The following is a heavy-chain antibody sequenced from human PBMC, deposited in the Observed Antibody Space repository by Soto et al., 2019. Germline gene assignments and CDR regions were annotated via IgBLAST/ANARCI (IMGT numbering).Heavy chain of an antibody. Sequence: GGSLRLSCAASGFTFSSYAMSWVRQAPGKGLEWVSITSGSGGSTYYADSVKGRFTISRDNSKSTLYLQMNSLRAEDTAVYYCAKEKNLALYYFDYWGQGTLVTVSS. CDR3: AKEKNLALYYFDY. CDR2: TSGSGGST. V-gene: IGHV3-23*01. CDR1: GFTFSSYA. J-gene: IGHJ4*02.